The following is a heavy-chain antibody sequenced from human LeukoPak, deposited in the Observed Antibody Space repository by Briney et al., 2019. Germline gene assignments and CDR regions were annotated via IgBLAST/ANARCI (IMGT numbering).Heavy chain of an antibody. CDR3: ARASGLNYGFEY. CDR1: GYSLTELS. Sequence: ASVKVSCKVSGYSLTELSMHWVRRAPGKGLEWVGGLDPADGYTVYAQTIQGRVTITADESTGTAYMELSSLSSEDTALYYCARASGLNYGFEYWGQGTLVTVSS. CDR2: LDPADGYT. J-gene: IGHJ4*02. V-gene: IGHV1-24*01. D-gene: IGHD5-18*01.